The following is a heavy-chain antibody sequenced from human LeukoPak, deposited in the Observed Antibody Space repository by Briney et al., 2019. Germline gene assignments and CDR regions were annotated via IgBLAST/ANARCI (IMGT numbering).Heavy chain of an antibody. J-gene: IGHJ2*01. V-gene: IGHV3-7*03. CDR3: TRPPIGWFGDWYFDL. CDR1: GFTFSSYW. Sequence: GGSLRLSCAASGFTFSSYWMSWVRQAPGKGLEWVANIKQDGSEKYYVDSVKGRFTISRDNAKNSLYLQMNSLKTEDTAVYYCTRPPIGWFGDWYFDLWGRGTLVTVSS. CDR2: IKQDGSEK. D-gene: IGHD3-10*01.